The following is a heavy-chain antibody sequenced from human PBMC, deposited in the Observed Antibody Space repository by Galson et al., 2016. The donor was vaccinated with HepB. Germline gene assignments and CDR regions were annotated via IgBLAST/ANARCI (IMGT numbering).Heavy chain of an antibody. J-gene: IGHJ6*02. CDR1: GFIFSNAR. D-gene: IGHD5-24*01. CDR2: IKNRVDGGTA. Sequence: SLRLSCAASGFIFSNARMNWVRQAPGKGLEWVGRIKNRVDGGTADYGRAVKGRFTISRDDSESMLWLEMNNLKTDDTGVYYCATTAVDYYYGMEVWGQGTTVIVSS. V-gene: IGHV3-15*01. CDR3: ATTAVDYYYGMEV.